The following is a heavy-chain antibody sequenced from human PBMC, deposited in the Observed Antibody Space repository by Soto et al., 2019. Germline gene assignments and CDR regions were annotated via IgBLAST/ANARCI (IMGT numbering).Heavy chain of an antibody. CDR3: ARAGPADYFDY. CDR1: GYSISSGYY. CDR2: IYHSGST. D-gene: IGHD6-13*01. Sequence: SETLSLTCAVSGYSISSGYYWGWIRQPPGKGLEWIGSIYHSGSTYYNPSLKSRVTISVDTSKNQFSLKLSSVTAADTAVYYCARAGPADYFDYWGQGTLVTVSS. J-gene: IGHJ4*02. V-gene: IGHV4-38-2*01.